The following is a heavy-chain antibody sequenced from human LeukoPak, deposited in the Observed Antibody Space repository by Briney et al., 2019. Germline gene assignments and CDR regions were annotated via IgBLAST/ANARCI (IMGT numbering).Heavy chain of an antibody. CDR1: GCPFSAYW. V-gene: IGHV3-74*01. CDR2: INDDATTI. D-gene: IGHD4-17*01. J-gene: IGHJ4*02. CDR3: VGDLVCELTPGDDFDF. Sequence: QPGGSLSLSCAASGCPFSAYWMHWGRHAPGKGLGWVSRINDDATTISYADAGKVRFIIYRDNSQMSLYLQIKNLGAEDTSVYDCVGDLVCELTPGDDFDFWGQGTLVTVSS.